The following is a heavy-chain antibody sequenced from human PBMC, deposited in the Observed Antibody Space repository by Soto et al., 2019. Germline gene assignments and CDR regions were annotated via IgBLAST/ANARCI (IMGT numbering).Heavy chain of an antibody. CDR3: ARLSPDFWSGLKPRPYYMDV. D-gene: IGHD3-3*01. Sequence: PSETLSLTCTVSGCSISSYYWSWIRQPPGKGLEWIGYIYYSGSTNYNPSLKSRVTISVDTSKNQFSLKLSSVTAADTAVYYCARLSPDFWSGLKPRPYYMDVWGKGTTVTVSS. CDR2: IYYSGST. J-gene: IGHJ6*03. V-gene: IGHV4-59*08. CDR1: GCSISSYY.